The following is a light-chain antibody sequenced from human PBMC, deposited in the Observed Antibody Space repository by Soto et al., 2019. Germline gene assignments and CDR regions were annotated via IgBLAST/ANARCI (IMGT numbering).Light chain of an antibody. V-gene: IGLV1-44*01. J-gene: IGLJ1*01. Sequence: QSALTQPPSASGTPGQRVTISCSGSSSNIGSNTVNWYQQLPGTAPKLLIYSNNQRPSGVPDRFSGSKSGTSASLAIFGLQSEDEADYYCAAWDDSLNGYVFGTGTKVTVL. CDR1: SSNIGSNT. CDR3: AAWDDSLNGYV. CDR2: SNN.